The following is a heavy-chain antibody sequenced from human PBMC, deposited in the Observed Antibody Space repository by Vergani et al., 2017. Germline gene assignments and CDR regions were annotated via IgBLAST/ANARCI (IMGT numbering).Heavy chain of an antibody. V-gene: IGHV1-24*01. J-gene: IGHJ4*02. CDR2: FDPEHGEV. CDR3: AIGTDYYDSSGYYLDY. CDR1: VYSLTELT. Sequence: QVQLVQSGSEVRKPGASVKVSCQVSVYSLTELTIHWVRQAPGTGLEWMGGFDPEHGEVTVAHHIPGRVTMTEDRSTDTAYMELSSLGPEDTALYYCAIGTDYYDSSGYYLDYWGQGTLVTVSS. D-gene: IGHD3-22*01.